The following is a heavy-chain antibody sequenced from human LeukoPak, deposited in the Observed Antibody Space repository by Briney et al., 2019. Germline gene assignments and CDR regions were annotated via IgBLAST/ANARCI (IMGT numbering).Heavy chain of an antibody. CDR2: IIPIFGTA. CDR1: GGTFSSYA. Sequence: SVKVSCKAFGGTFSSYAISWVRQAPGQGLEWMGGIIPIFGTANYAQKFQGRVTITADESTSTAYMELSSLRSEDTAVYYCAREGVDFWSGYYGPPHSYYFDYWGQGTLVTVSS. J-gene: IGHJ4*02. CDR3: AREGVDFWSGYYGPPHSYYFDY. D-gene: IGHD3-3*01. V-gene: IGHV1-69*13.